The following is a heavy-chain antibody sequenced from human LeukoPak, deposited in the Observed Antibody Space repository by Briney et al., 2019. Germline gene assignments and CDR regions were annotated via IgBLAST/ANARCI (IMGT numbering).Heavy chain of an antibody. J-gene: IGHJ3*02. Sequence: PETLSLTCTVSVGSLSSYYWSWIRQPPGEGLEWIGYAHKSGSTKFSPSLKGRLTISVDTSKNQFSLELSSVTAADTAVYYCARLLKASGVAVLPATVRAFDIWGQGTKVTVSS. CDR3: ARLLKASGVAVLPATVRAFDI. V-gene: IGHV4-59*08. D-gene: IGHD2-15*01. CDR2: AHKSGST. CDR1: VGSLSSYY.